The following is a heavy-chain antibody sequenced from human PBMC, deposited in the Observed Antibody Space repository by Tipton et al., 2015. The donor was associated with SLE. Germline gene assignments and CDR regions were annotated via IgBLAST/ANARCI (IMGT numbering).Heavy chain of an antibody. D-gene: IGHD6-6*01. Sequence: SLRLSCAASGFTFNNAWMTWVRQAPGKGLEWVAVISFDGSSTYYADSVKGRFTFSRDNSKNTVYLQMNSLRSEDTAVYYCARSRAARPNFDYWGLGTLVTVSS. CDR2: ISFDGSST. V-gene: IGHV3-30*03. CDR3: ARSRAARPNFDY. CDR1: GFTFNNAW. J-gene: IGHJ4*02.